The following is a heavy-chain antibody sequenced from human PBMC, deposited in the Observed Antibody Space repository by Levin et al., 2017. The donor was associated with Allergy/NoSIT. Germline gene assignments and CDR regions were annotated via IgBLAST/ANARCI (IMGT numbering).Heavy chain of an antibody. D-gene: IGHD2/OR15-2a*01. CDR3: ARDPSTPHPPEGNFEY. V-gene: IGHV1-2*02. Sequence: GASVKVSCKASGYTFTGYYIHWVRQAPGQGLEWMGWINPNSGDTNYAQKFQGRVTMTRDSSISTAYMILNRLRFDDTAVYFCARDPSTPHPPEGNFEYWGQGTLVTVSS. CDR1: GYTFTGYY. CDR2: INPNSGDT. J-gene: IGHJ4*02.